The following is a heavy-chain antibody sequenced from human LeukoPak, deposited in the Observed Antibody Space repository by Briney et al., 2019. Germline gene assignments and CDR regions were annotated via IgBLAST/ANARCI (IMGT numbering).Heavy chain of an antibody. D-gene: IGHD3-9*01. CDR3: AKDGVLRYFDWVDY. J-gene: IGHJ4*02. V-gene: IGHV3-30*18. Sequence: TGGSLRLSCATSGFTFSNYAMNWVRQAPGKGLEWVAVISYDGSNKYYADSVKGRFTISRDNSKNTLYLQMNSLRAEDTAVYYCAKDGVLRYFDWVDYWGQGTLVTVSS. CDR2: ISYDGSNK. CDR1: GFTFSNYA.